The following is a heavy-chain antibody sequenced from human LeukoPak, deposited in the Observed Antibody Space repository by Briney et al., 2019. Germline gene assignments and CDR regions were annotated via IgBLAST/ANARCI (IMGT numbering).Heavy chain of an antibody. CDR1: GYTFTSYD. D-gene: IGHD3-22*01. V-gene: IGHV1-8*03. J-gene: IGHJ4*02. CDR3: ATEYYYDISGTFDY. CDR2: MNPYTGQT. Sequence: GASVKVSCKASGYTFTSYDINWVRQATGQGLEWMGWMNPYTGQTAFAQKFQGRVTITRNTSISTAYMELSSLRSEDTAVYYCATEYYYDISGTFDYWGQGTLVTVSS.